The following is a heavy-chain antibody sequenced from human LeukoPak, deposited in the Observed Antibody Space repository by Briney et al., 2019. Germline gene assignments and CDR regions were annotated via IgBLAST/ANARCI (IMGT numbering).Heavy chain of an antibody. J-gene: IGHJ4*02. D-gene: IGHD6-19*01. V-gene: IGHV1-69*05. CDR1: GGTFSSYA. Sequence: ASVKVSCKASGGTFSSYAISWVRQAPRQGLEWMGGIIPIFGTANYAQKFQGRVTITTDESTSTAYMELSSLRSEDTAVYYCARAGFSSGWALDYWGQGTLVTVSS. CDR2: IIPIFGTA. CDR3: ARAGFSSGWALDY.